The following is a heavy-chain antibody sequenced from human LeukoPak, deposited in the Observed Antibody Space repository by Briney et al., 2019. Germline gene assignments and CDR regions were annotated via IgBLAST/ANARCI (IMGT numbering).Heavy chain of an antibody. V-gene: IGHV3-23*01. CDR1: GFTFSSYA. Sequence: GGSLRLSCAASGFTFSSYAMSWVRQAPGKGLEWVSAISGSGGSAYYADSVKGRFTISRDNSKNTLYLQMNSLRADDTAVYYCAKLLNDYGDYYFDYWGQGTLVTVSS. J-gene: IGHJ4*02. CDR3: AKLLNDYGDYYFDY. D-gene: IGHD4-17*01. CDR2: ISGSGGSA.